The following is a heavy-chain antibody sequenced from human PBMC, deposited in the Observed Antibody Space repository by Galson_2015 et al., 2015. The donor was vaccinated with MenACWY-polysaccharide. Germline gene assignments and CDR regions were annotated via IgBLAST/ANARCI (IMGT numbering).Heavy chain of an antibody. CDR3: ATFVSGIN. J-gene: IGHJ4*02. CDR2: INTDGSGT. Sequence: SLRLSCAASGFTFSSYWMHWVRQAPGKGLVWVSHINTDGSGTSYADSVKGRFTISRDNAKNTLYLQMNSLRAEDTAVYYCATFVSGINWGQGTLVTVSS. V-gene: IGHV3-74*01. D-gene: IGHD3-10*01. CDR1: GFTFSSYW.